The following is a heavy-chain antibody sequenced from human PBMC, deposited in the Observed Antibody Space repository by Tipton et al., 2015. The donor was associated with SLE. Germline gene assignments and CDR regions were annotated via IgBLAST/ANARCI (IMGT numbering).Heavy chain of an antibody. Sequence: SLRLSCTASGFTFGNYALSWVRQAPGKGLEWLGLIRSNLYGGTTEYAASVKDRFDISRDDSKNIAYLQMNSLKSDDTATYYCTRDYQATRFDFWGQGSLVTVSS. CDR2: IRSNLYGGTT. V-gene: IGHV3-49*04. D-gene: IGHD2-2*01. J-gene: IGHJ4*02. CDR1: GFTFGNYA. CDR3: TRDYQATRFDF.